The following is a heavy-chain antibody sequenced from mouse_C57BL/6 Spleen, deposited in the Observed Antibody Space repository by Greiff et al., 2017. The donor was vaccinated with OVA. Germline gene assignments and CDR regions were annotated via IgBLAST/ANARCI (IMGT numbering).Heavy chain of an antibody. V-gene: IGHV10-1*01. J-gene: IGHJ4*01. CDR2: IRSKSNNYAT. CDR1: GFSFNTYA. CDR3: VRHAHPRPYYYAMDY. Sequence: EVNLVESGGGLVQPKGSLKLSCAASGFSFNTYAMNWVRQAPGKGLEWVARIRSKSNNYATYYADSVKDRFTISRDDSESMLYLQMNNLKSEDTAMYYRVRHAHPRPYYYAMDYWGQGTSVTVSS.